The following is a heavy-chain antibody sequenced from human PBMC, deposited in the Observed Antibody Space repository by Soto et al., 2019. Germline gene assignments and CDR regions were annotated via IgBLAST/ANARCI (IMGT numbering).Heavy chain of an antibody. CDR3: GGDGGGGYYDSSGYMAV. J-gene: IGHJ4*02. V-gene: IGHV3-53*02. CDR1: GITVSTNY. CDR2: IYSDGKT. Sequence: EVQLVETGGGLIQPGGSLRLSCAASGITVSTNYMSWVRQAPGKGLEWVSVIYSDGKTFYADSVKGRFTISRDNSQNTVALQRNSLGAGEPAGYYWGGDGGGGYYDSSGYMAVWGQGTLVTVSS. D-gene: IGHD3-22*01.